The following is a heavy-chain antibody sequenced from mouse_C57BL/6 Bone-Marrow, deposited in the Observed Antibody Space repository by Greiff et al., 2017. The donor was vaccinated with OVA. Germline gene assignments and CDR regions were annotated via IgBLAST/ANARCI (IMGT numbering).Heavy chain of an antibody. CDR2: IDPSDSYT. CDR1: GYTFTSYW. CDR3: ASQQRRHAMDY. J-gene: IGHJ4*01. V-gene: IGHV1-69*01. D-gene: IGHD3-2*02. Sequence: VQLQQPGAELVMPGASVKLSCKASGYTFTSYWMHWVKQRPGQGLEWIGEIDPSDSYTNYNQKFKGKSTLTVDKSSSTAYMQLSSLTSEDSAVYYCASQQRRHAMDYWGQGTSVTVSS.